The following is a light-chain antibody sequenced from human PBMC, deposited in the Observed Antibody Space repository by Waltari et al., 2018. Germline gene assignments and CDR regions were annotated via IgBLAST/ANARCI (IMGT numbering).Light chain of an antibody. CDR2: RNN. Sequence: QSVLTQPPSASGTPGQGVTIACSGSSSNIGDHYVYWYQQLPGTSPKLLIHRNNQRPSGVPDRFSGSKSGTSAFLVISGLRSEDEADYHCAAWDDSLSGWVFGGGTKLTVL. CDR3: AAWDDSLSGWV. J-gene: IGLJ3*02. CDR1: SSNIGDHY. V-gene: IGLV1-47*01.